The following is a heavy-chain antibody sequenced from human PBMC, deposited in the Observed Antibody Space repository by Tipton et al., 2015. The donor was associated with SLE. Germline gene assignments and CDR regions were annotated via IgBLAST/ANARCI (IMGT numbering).Heavy chain of an antibody. CDR2: IKEDGSEK. CDR1: GITFSSYA. D-gene: IGHD6-13*01. J-gene: IGHJ4*02. Sequence: SLRLSCAASGITFSSYAMSWVRQAPGKGLEWVANIKEDGSEKYYVDSVKGRFTISRDNAKNSLYLQMNSLRAEDTAVYYCARGYSSSWSYYFDYWGQGTLVTVSS. V-gene: IGHV3-7*01. CDR3: ARGYSSSWSYYFDY.